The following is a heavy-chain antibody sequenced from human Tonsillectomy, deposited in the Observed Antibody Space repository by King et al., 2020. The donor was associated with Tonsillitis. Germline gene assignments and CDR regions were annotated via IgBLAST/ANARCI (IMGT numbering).Heavy chain of an antibody. CDR2: ISYDVKKK. V-gene: IGHV3-30*04. J-gene: IGHJ4*02. D-gene: IGHD2-21*01. CDR3: ASDGRELPGDYSFYY. Sequence: VRERPDKRLERVAVISYDVKKKYYADSLKGRFTISRDNSKNTLYFKMNSLRAEDTAVYNCASDGRELPGDYSFYYCCQETLFIVSS.